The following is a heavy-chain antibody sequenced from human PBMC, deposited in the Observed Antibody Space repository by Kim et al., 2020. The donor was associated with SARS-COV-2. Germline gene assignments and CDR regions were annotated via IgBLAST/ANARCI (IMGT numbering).Heavy chain of an antibody. V-gene: IGHV1-69*01. D-gene: IGHD3-10*01. Sequence: GTANYAQKFQGRVTITADESTSTAYMELSSLRSEDTAVYYCARGLTVPNYWGQGTLVTVSS. J-gene: IGHJ4*02. CDR2: GTA. CDR3: ARGLTVPNY.